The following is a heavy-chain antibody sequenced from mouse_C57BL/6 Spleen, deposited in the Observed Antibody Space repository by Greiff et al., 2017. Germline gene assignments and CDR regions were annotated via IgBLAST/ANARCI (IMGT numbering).Heavy chain of an antibody. J-gene: IGHJ2*01. Sequence: VKLMESGAELVKPGASVKISCKASGYAFSSYWMNWVKQRPGKGLEWIGQIYPGDGDTNYNGKFKGKATLTADKSSSTAYMQLSSLTSEDSAVYFCARRKGQYYFDYWGQGTTLTVSS. V-gene: IGHV1-80*01. CDR1: GYAFSSYW. CDR2: IYPGDGDT. D-gene: IGHD3-3*01. CDR3: ARRKGQYYFDY.